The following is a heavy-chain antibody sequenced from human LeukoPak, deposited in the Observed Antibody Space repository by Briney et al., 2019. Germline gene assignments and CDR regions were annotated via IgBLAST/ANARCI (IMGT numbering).Heavy chain of an antibody. CDR1: GYTFTSYG. V-gene: IGHV1-18*01. CDR2: ISAYNGNT. D-gene: IGHD3-16*02. CDR3: ARGRDYVWGSYRYNSALDY. Sequence: ASVKLSCKASGYTFTSYGISWVRQAPGQGLEWMGWISAYNGNTNYAQKLQGRVTMTTDTSTSTAYMELRSLRSDDTAVYYCARGRDYVWGSYRYNSALDYWGQGTLVPVSS. J-gene: IGHJ4*02.